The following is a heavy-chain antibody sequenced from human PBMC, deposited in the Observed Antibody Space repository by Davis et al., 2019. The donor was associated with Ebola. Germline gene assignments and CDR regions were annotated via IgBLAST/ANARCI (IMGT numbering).Heavy chain of an antibody. J-gene: IGHJ4*02. Sequence: SVKVSCKAVGGTLTSYAMIWVRQAPGQGLEWMGGIIPVFRTANYAQKIQGRVTITADESTRTAYMELGGLRSEDTAVYYCAHLGHQRYCSGGGCHGYLDYWGQGTLVIVSS. CDR1: GGTLTSYA. CDR2: IIPVFRTA. CDR3: AHLGHQRYCSGGGCHGYLDY. D-gene: IGHD2-15*01. V-gene: IGHV1-69*13.